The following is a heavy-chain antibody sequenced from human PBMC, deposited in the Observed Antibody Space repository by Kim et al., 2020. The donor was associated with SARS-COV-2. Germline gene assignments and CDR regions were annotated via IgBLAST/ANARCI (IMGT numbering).Heavy chain of an antibody. Sequence: YSQSFQGRVTIPRAPSATTAYMELSSLTSKDTAVYYCAREGSGSYNWLDPWGQGTLVTVSS. D-gene: IGHD3-10*01. V-gene: IGHV1-3*01. CDR3: AREGSGSYNWLDP. J-gene: IGHJ5*02.